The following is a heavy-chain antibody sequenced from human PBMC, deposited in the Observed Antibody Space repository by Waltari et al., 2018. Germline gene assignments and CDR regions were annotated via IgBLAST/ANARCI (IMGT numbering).Heavy chain of an antibody. Sequence: QEKLVESGGGVGQSGRYLKLSCDASGFSFTHDGRPWVRQAPGKGLEWVAIIWYDGSKKYYADSVKGRFDISRDNSRNTLYLQMDSLRAEDTAVYFCARDQYGESFYYAMNVWGQGTAVTVSS. CDR2: IWYDGSKK. J-gene: IGHJ6*02. CDR3: ARDQYGESFYYAMNV. D-gene: IGHD1-26*01. CDR1: GFSFTHDG. V-gene: IGHV3-33*01.